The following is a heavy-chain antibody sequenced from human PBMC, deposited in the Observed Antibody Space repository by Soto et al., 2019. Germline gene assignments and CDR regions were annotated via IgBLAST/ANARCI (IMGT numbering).Heavy chain of an antibody. CDR2: IYYSGST. D-gene: IGHD3-9*01. J-gene: IGHJ5*02. CDR1: GGSISSSSYY. CDR3: ARSYYDILTGYPNWFDP. V-gene: IGHV4-39*01. Sequence: ETLSLTCTVSGGSISSSSYYWGWIRQPPGKGLEWIGSIYYSGSTYYNPSLKSRVTISVDTSKNQFSLKLSSVTAADTAVYYCARSYYDILTGYPNWFDPWGQGTLVTVSS.